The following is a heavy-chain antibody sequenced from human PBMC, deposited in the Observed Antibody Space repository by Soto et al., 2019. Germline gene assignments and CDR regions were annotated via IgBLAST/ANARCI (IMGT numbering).Heavy chain of an antibody. D-gene: IGHD3-10*01. CDR1: GYTFTNYG. CDR3: ARCVGSGSYYEQYNWFDP. Sequence: ASVKVSCKASGYTFTNYGISWVRQAPGQGLEWMGWINVYNGNTKYAQKVQGRVTMTTDTSTSTAYMELRSLRSDDTAVYYCARCVGSGSYYEQYNWFDPWGQGTLFTVSS. V-gene: IGHV1-18*01. CDR2: INVYNGNT. J-gene: IGHJ5*02.